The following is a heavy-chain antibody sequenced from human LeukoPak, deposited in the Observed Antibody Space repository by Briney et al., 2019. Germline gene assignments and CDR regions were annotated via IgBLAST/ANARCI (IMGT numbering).Heavy chain of an antibody. V-gene: IGHV4-4*07. CDR3: ARGPFIAAAGTEFNYFDY. J-gene: IGHJ4*02. CDR1: GGSISSYY. CDR2: IYTSGST. Sequence: SETLSLTCTVSGGSISSYYWSWIRQPAGKGLEWIGRIYTSGSTNYNPSLKSRVTMSVDMSKNQFSLKLSSVTAADTAVYYCARGPFIAAAGTEFNYFDYWGQGTLVTVSS. D-gene: IGHD6-13*01.